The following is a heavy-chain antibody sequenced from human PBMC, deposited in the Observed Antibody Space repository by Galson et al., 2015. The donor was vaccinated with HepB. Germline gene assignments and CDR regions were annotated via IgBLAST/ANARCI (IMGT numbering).Heavy chain of an antibody. CDR1: GYTFTNYY. CDR2: ISPSGGSTT. D-gene: IGHD1-26*01. CDR3: ARTARRVVGVPTLDY. J-gene: IGHJ4*02. V-gene: IGHV1-46*01. Sequence: SVKVSCKASGYTFTNYYIHWVRQAPGQGLEWMGIISPSGGSTTNFPQRFQGRVSMTSDTSTSIAYMELSSLRTDDTAVYYCARTARRVVGVPTLDYWGQGTLVIVSS.